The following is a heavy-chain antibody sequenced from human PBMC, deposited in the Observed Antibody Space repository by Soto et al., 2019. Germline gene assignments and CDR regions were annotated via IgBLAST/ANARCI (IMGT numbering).Heavy chain of an antibody. V-gene: IGHV4-39*01. CDR2: IYYSGST. Sequence: PSETLSLTCTVSGGSISSSSYYWGWIRQPPGKGLEWIGSIYYSGSTYYNPSLKSRVTISVDTSKNQFSLKLSSVTAADTAVYYCARIMITFGGVIGTSFDYWGQGTLVTVSS. J-gene: IGHJ4*02. CDR3: ARIMITFGGVIGTSFDY. CDR1: GGSISSSSYY. D-gene: IGHD3-16*02.